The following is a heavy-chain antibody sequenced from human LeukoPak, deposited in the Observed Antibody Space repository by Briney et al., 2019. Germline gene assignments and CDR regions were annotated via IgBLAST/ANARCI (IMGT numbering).Heavy chain of an antibody. CDR2: INHSGST. V-gene: IGHV4-34*01. J-gene: IGHJ6*04. CDR3: ARFGYFDWDV. CDR1: GGSFSRYY. D-gene: IGHD3-9*01. Sequence: DTLSLTCAVHGGSFSRYYWSWIRQPPGKGLEWIGEINHSGSTNYNPSLKRRVNISVNKSKKQFFLKRRYVDAADTAVYYCARFGYFDWDVWGKGTTVTVSS.